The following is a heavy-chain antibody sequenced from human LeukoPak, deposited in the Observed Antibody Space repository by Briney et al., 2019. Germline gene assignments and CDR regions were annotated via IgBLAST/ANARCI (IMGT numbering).Heavy chain of an antibody. J-gene: IGHJ4*02. CDR1: GFIFSDHH. V-gene: IGHV3-72*01. Sequence: GGSLRLSCAASGFIFSDHHMDWVRQAPGEGLEWVGRTRNKGNNYTTEYAASVKGRFTISRDDSKNSLYLQMNSLKAEDTAVYYCAIDGRAYGGYYDYWGQGTLVTVSS. CDR2: TRNKGNNYTT. D-gene: IGHD3-22*01. CDR3: AIDGRAYGGYYDY.